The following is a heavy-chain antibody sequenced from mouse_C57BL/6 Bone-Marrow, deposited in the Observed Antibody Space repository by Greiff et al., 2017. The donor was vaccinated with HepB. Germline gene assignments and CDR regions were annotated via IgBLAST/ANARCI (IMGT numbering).Heavy chain of an antibody. CDR2: IYPRSGNT. V-gene: IGHV1-81*01. J-gene: IGHJ2*01. CDR3: ARPLLLFDY. Sequence: VHLVESGAELARPGASVKLSCKASGYTFTSYGISWVKQRTGQGLEWIGEIYPRSGNTYYNEKFKGKATLTADKSSSTAYMELRSLTSEDSAVYFCARPLLLFDYWGQGTTLTVSS. D-gene: IGHD1-1*01. CDR1: GYTFTSYG.